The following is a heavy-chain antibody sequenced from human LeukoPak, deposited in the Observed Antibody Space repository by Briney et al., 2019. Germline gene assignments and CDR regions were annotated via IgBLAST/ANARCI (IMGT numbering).Heavy chain of an antibody. CDR1: GYSLTGYY. V-gene: IGHV1-2*02. J-gene: IGHJ4*02. Sequence: XASVKVSCKASGYSLTGYYMHWLRQAPGQGLEWMGWINPNSGDTGYAQKFQGRVTMTRDMSISTIYMELTRLRSDDTALYYCARWDGYSSSPDYWGQGTLVTVSS. D-gene: IGHD6-13*01. CDR3: ARWDGYSSSPDY. CDR2: INPNSGDT.